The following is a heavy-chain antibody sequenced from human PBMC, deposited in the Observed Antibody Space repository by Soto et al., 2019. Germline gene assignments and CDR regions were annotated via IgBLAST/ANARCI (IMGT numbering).Heavy chain of an antibody. V-gene: IGHV3-21*01. CDR2: ISSSSSYI. Sequence: GGSVRLSCAASGFTFSSYSMNWVRQAPGKGLEWVSSISSSSSYIYYADSVKGRFTISRDNAKNSLYLQMNSLRAEDTAVYYCARDQYCSSTSCYSSYWFDPWGQGTLVTVSS. CDR3: ARDQYCSSTSCYSSYWFDP. CDR1: GFTFSSYS. D-gene: IGHD2-2*01. J-gene: IGHJ5*02.